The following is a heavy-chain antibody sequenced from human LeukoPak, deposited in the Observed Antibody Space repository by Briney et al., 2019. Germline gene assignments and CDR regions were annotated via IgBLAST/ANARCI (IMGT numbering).Heavy chain of an antibody. CDR2: INHSGST. Sequence: SETLSLTCAVYGGSFSGYYWSWIRQPPGKGLEWIGEINHSGSTNYNPSLKSRVTISVDTSKNQFSLKLSSVTAADTAVYYCARVQAGRYYYYYYYMDVWGQGTTVTVSS. J-gene: IGHJ6*03. D-gene: IGHD6-13*01. CDR3: ARVQAGRYYYYYYYMDV. V-gene: IGHV4-34*01. CDR1: GGSFSGYY.